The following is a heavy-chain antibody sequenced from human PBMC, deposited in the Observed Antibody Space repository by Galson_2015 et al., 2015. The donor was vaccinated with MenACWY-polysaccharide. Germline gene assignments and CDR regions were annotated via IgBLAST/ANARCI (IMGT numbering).Heavy chain of an antibody. J-gene: IGHJ4*02. V-gene: IGHV3-23*01. CDR1: GFTFSNYA. D-gene: IGHD2-2*01. CDR3: ARVRYSTGKYQFDY. Sequence: SLRLSCAASGFTFSNYAMSWDRQAPGKGLEWVSTIGGSGSNTHYADSVKGRFTISRDNSKNTLSLQMNSLRAEDTAVYYCARVRYSTGKYQFDYWGQGPLVAVSS. CDR2: IGGSGSNT.